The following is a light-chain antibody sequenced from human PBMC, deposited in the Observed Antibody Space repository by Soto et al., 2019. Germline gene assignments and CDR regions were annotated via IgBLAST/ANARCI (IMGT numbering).Light chain of an antibody. CDR1: QSVSSN. CDR2: GAS. V-gene: IGKV3-15*01. CDR3: QQYNNWPPPIT. Sequence: IRMTQSPATLSVSPGERATLSCRASQSVSSNLAWYQQKPGQAPRLLIYGASTRATGIPARFSGSGSGTEFTLTISSLQSEDFAVYYCQQYNNWPPPITFGQGTRLEIK. J-gene: IGKJ5*01.